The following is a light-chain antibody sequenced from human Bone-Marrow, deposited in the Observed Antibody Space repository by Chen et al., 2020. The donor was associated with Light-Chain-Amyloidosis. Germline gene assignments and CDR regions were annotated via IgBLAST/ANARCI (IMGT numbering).Light chain of an antibody. V-gene: IGLV2-11*01. Sequence: QSALTQPRSVSGSPGQSVTISCTGTSRDVGGYNSVSWYQQHPGKAPKLMIYDVSKRPSGVPDRFSGSKSGNTASLTICGLQAEDEADYYCCSYAGSYTSWVFGGGTKLTVL. CDR2: DVS. CDR1: SRDVGGYNS. J-gene: IGLJ3*02. CDR3: CSYAGSYTSWV.